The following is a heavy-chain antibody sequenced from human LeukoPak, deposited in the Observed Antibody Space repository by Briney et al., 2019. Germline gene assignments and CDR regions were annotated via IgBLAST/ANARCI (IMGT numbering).Heavy chain of an antibody. V-gene: IGHV1-8*01. CDR1: GYTFTSYD. Sequence: ASVKVSCKASGYTFTSYDINWVRQAPGRGLEWMGWMNPNSGNTGYAQKFQGRVTMTRNTSISTAYMELSSLRSEDTAVYYCARGYSGYDYYYYYYMDVWGKGTTVTVSS. CDR3: ARGYSGYDYYYYYYMDV. J-gene: IGHJ6*03. D-gene: IGHD5-12*01. CDR2: MNPNSGNT.